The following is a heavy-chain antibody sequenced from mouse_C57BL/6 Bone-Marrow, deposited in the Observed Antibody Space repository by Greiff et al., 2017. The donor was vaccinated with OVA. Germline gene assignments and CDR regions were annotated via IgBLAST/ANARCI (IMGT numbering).Heavy chain of an antibody. CDR3: ARWNYDYDKGYYFDY. J-gene: IGHJ2*01. Sequence: VQLQQSGAELVKPGASVKISCKASGYAFSSYWMNWVKQRPGKGLEWIGQIYPGDGDTNYNGKFKGKATLTADKSSSTAYMQLSSLTSEDSAVYFCARWNYDYDKGYYFDYWGQGTTLTVSS. CDR1: GYAFSSYW. CDR2: IYPGDGDT. D-gene: IGHD2-4*01. V-gene: IGHV1-80*01.